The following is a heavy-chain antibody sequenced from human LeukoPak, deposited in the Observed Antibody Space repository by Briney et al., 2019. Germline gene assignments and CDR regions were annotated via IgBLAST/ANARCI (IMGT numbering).Heavy chain of an antibody. Sequence: GGSLRLSCAASGFTFSSYSMNWVRQAPGKGLEWVSYISSSSSTIYYADSVKGRFTISRDNAKNSLYLQMNSLRAEDTAVYYCALDCSSTSCYDLFDYRGQGTLVTVSS. CDR2: ISSSSSTI. D-gene: IGHD2-2*01. J-gene: IGHJ4*02. CDR3: ALDCSSTSCYDLFDY. CDR1: GFTFSSYS. V-gene: IGHV3-48*01.